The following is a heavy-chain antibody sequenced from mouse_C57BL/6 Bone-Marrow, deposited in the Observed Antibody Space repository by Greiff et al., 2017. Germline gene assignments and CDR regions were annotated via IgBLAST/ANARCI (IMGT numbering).Heavy chain of an antibody. V-gene: IGHV14-4*01. CDR3: IHMGDYFDY. J-gene: IGHJ2*01. CDR1: GFNIKDDY. CDR2: IDPENGDT. Sequence: EVQLQQSGAELVRPGASVKLSCTASGFNIKDDYMHWVKQRPEQGLEWIGWIDPENGDTEYASKFQGKATITADTSSNTAYLQLSSLTSEDTAVYYCIHMGDYFDYWGQGTTLTVSS.